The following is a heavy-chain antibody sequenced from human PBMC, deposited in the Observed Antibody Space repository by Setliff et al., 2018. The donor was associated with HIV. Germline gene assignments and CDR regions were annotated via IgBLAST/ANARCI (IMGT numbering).Heavy chain of an antibody. CDR3: ASKGGSGNYPDSDAFDI. V-gene: IGHV1-46*01. Sequence: ASVKVSCKASGNTFSSHYMHWVRQVPGKGLEWMGLINPSGDITSYAEKFQGRVTMTRDTSTSTVHLELRSLRSEDTAIYYCASKGGSGNYPDSDAFDIWGQGTLVTVSS. CDR1: GNTFSSHY. D-gene: IGHD3-10*01. J-gene: IGHJ3*02. CDR2: INPSGDIT.